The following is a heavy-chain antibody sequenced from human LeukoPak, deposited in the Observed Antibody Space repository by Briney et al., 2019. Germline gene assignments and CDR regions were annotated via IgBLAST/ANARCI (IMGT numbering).Heavy chain of an antibody. V-gene: IGHV3-66*01. D-gene: IGHD4/OR15-4a*01. CDR3: ARDPPAVRTNTYA. CDR2: IYSGGDT. CDR1: VFTVSNNY. Sequence: GGSLRLSCAASVFTVSNNYMNGVRQAPGKGLEWVSLIYSGGDTHYADSVKGRFTISRDSSKNTLYLQMNSLRAEDTAVYYCARDPPAVRTNTYAWGQGTLVTVSS. J-gene: IGHJ5*02.